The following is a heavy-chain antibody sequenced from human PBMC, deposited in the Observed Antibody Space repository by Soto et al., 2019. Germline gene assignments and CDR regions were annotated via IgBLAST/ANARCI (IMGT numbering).Heavy chain of an antibody. CDR3: ARVAGSPDY. CDR2: LNPKSGMT. Sequence: QVQLVQSGPEVKKPGASVKVSCKASGYTFSTYAFNWVRQAPGQGLEWMGWLNPKSGMTGSAQKFQGRVTMTRDSSISTVYMELSSLRSEDTAVYYCARVAGSPDYWGQGTLVTVSS. J-gene: IGHJ4*02. D-gene: IGHD1-26*01. V-gene: IGHV1-8*01. CDR1: GYTFSTYA.